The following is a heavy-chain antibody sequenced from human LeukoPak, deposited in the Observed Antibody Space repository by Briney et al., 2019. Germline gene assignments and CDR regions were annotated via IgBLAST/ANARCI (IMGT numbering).Heavy chain of an antibody. CDR2: INHSGST. CDR3: ALPLRSGLASDWYFDL. D-gene: IGHD5-12*01. Sequence: MTGGSLRLSCAASGFTFSSYWMSWVRQAPGKGLEWIGEINHSGSTNYNPSLKSRVTISVDTSKNQFSLKLSSVTAADTAVYYCALPLRSGLASDWYFDLWGRGTLVTVSS. V-gene: IGHV4-34*08. CDR1: GFTFSSYW. J-gene: IGHJ2*01.